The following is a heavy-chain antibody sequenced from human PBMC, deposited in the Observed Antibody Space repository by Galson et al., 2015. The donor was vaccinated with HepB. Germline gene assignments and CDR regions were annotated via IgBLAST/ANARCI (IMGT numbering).Heavy chain of an antibody. V-gene: IGHV6-1*01. CDR3: AMIPIVVVPAAIEGRGAFDI. D-gene: IGHD2-2*01. J-gene: IGHJ3*02. CDR2: TYYRSKWYN. Sequence: CAISGDSVSSNSAAWNWIRQSPSRGLEGLGRTYYRSKWYNDYAVSVKSRITINPDTSKNQFSLQLNSVTPEDTAVYYCAMIPIVVVPAAIEGRGAFDIWGPGTMVTVSS. CDR1: GDSVSSNSAA.